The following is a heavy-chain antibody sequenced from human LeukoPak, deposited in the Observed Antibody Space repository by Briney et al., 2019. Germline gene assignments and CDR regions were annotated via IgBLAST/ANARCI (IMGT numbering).Heavy chain of an antibody. D-gene: IGHD5-18*01. CDR1: GFTFSSYR. J-gene: IGHJ4*02. CDR3: ARAQGYSYGYHFEY. Sequence: GGSLRLSCAASGFTFSSYRMSWVRQAPGKGLEWVANIKQDGSEKYYVDSVKGRFTISRDNAKNSLYLQMNSLRAEDTAVYYCARAQGYSYGYHFEYWGQGTLVTVSS. V-gene: IGHV3-7*01. CDR2: IKQDGSEK.